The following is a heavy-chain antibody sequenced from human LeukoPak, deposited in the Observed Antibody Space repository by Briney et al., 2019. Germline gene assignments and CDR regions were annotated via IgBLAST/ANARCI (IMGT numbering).Heavy chain of an antibody. D-gene: IGHD4/OR15-4a*01. CDR2: ISGSGVGT. Sequence: GGSLRLSCAASGFTFSRTAMSWVRQAPGKGLERVATISGSGVGTYYAASVKGRFNISRDNSKNTLYLQMNSLRTEDTAMYYCAKDANYLRSGSFFIPFDYWGQGTLVSVYS. V-gene: IGHV3-23*01. CDR1: GFTFSRTA. J-gene: IGHJ4*02. CDR3: AKDANYLRSGSFFIPFDY.